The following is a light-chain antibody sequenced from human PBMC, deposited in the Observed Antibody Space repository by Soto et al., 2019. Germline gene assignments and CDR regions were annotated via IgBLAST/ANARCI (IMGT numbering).Light chain of an antibody. CDR3: QQYNTYPWT. V-gene: IGKV1-5*03. Sequence: DIQMTQSPSTLSASVGDRVTITCRASQSIYYLAWYQQKPGKAPKVLIYKVSNLDSGVPSRFSGSGSRTEFTLTISSLQPDDFATYYCQQYNTYPWTFGQGTNVEI. CDR1: QSIYY. J-gene: IGKJ1*01. CDR2: KVS.